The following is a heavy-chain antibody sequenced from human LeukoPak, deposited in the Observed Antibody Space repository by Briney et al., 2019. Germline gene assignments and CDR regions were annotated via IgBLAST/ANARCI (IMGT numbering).Heavy chain of an antibody. CDR2: TYYRSKWYN. CDR3: ARARYYESSGSYYYGLDV. V-gene: IGHV6-1*01. Sequence: SQTLSLTCAISGDSVSSDTATWSWIRQSPSRGLEWLGRTYYRSKWYNDYAVSVKSPISINPDTSTNLLSLRLNSVTPEDTAVYYCARARYYESSGSYYYGLDVWGHGTTVTVSS. D-gene: IGHD3-22*01. J-gene: IGHJ6*02. CDR1: GDSVSSDTAT.